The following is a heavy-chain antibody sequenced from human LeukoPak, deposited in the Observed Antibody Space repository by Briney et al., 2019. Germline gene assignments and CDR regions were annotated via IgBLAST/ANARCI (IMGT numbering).Heavy chain of an antibody. Sequence: AASVKVSCKASGYTFTGYYMHWVRQAPGQGLEWMGWINPNSGGTNYAQKFQGRVTMTRDTSISTAYMELSRLRSDDTAVYYCARDPATTPNYYYYYYGVDVWGQGTTVTVSS. V-gene: IGHV1-2*02. CDR1: GYTFTGYY. D-gene: IGHD2-15*01. CDR2: INPNSGGT. CDR3: ARDPATTPNYYYYYYGVDV. J-gene: IGHJ6*02.